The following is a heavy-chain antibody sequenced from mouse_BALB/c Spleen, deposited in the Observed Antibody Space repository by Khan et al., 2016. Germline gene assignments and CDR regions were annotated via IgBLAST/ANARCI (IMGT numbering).Heavy chain of an antibody. Sequence: EVELVESGGDLVQPGGSRKLSCAASGFTFSGFGMHWVRQAPEKGLEWVAYISSGSTNIYYADTVTGRFTISRDNPKNTLFLQMTSLMSEDTAMYYCARMGGSYSMDYWGQGTSVTGSS. J-gene: IGHJ4*01. V-gene: IGHV5-17*02. CDR1: GFTFSGFG. CDR3: ARMGGSYSMDY. CDR2: ISSGSTNI.